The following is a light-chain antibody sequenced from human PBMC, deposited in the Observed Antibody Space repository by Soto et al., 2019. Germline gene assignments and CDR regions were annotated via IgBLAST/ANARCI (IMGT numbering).Light chain of an antibody. CDR3: CSYAGSSTCV. V-gene: IGLV2-23*01. CDR1: SSDVGSYNL. J-gene: IGLJ3*02. Sequence: QSVLTQPASVSGSPGQTITISCTGTSSDVGSYNLVSWYQQLPGTAPKLMIYEDTKRPSGLSDRFSGSKSGNTASLTISGLQAEDEADYYCCSYAGSSTCVFGGGTKLTVL. CDR2: EDT.